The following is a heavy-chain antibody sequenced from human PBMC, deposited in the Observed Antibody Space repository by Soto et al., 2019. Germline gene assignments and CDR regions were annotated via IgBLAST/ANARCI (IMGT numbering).Heavy chain of an antibody. J-gene: IGHJ4*02. Sequence: QVQLVESGGGVVLPGGSLRLSCVASGFTFGTYGMHWVRQAPGKGLEWVAVISYNGNNKFYADSVKGRFSISRDNSENTLDLQMTRLRAEDTAVYYRVNDRVHLVVVSAAAVEKWGQGTLVTVYS. CDR3: VNDRVHLVVVSAAAVEK. V-gene: IGHV3-30*18. CDR2: ISYNGNNK. CDR1: GFTFGTYG. D-gene: IGHD2-21*01.